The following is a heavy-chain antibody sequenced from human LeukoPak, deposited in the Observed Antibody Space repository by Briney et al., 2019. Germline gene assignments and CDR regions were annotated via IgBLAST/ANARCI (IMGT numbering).Heavy chain of an antibody. CDR3: ARGASLTYYFDSGDYYSSDY. Sequence: ASVKVSCKASGYTFTDYYIHWVRQAPGQGLEWMGWINPKRRGTNYAQAFQGRATMTRDTPISTVYMELNRLTSDDTALYYCARGASLTYYFDSGDYYSSDYWGQGTLVTVSS. CDR2: INPKRRGT. D-gene: IGHD3-22*01. V-gene: IGHV1-2*02. CDR1: GYTFTDYY. J-gene: IGHJ4*02.